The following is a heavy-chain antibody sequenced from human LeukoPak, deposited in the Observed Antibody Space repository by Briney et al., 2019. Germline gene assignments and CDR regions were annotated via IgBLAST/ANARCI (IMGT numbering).Heavy chain of an antibody. J-gene: IGHJ4*02. D-gene: IGHD3-3*01. Sequence: SETLSLTCAVYGGSFSGYYWSWIRQPPGKGLEWIGEINHSGSTNYNPSLKSRVTLSVDTSKSQFSLKLSSVTAADTAVYYCARADYRITIFGVVSHRIDYWGQGTLVTVSS. V-gene: IGHV4-34*01. CDR2: INHSGST. CDR3: ARADYRITIFGVVSHRIDY. CDR1: GGSFSGYY.